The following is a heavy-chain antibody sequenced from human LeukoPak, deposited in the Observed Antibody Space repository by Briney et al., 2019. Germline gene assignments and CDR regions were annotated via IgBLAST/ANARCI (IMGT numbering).Heavy chain of an antibody. CDR1: GFTFSTYA. Sequence: GGSLRLSCSASGFTFSTYAMHWVRQAPGKGLEWVSVMYGSGGTYYADSVKGRFTISRDSSKNTLYLQMNSLRAEDTAVYYCAKARSGWYWGDYWGQGTLVTVSS. V-gene: IGHV3-23*01. J-gene: IGHJ4*02. D-gene: IGHD6-19*01. CDR2: MYGSGGT. CDR3: AKARSGWYWGDY.